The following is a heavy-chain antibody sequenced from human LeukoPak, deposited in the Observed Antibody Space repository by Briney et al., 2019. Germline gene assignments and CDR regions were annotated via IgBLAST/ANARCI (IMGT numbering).Heavy chain of an antibody. CDR3: ARDKLYYGSGSYAFDI. V-gene: IGHV4-39*07. CDR1: GGSISSGSYY. CDR2: IYYSGST. D-gene: IGHD3-10*01. Sequence: SETLSLTCTVSGGSISSGSYYWGWIRQPPGKGLEWIGSIYYSGSTYYNPSLKSRVTISVDTSKNQFSLKLSSVTAADTAVYYCARDKLYYGSGSYAFDIWGQRTMVTVSS. J-gene: IGHJ3*02.